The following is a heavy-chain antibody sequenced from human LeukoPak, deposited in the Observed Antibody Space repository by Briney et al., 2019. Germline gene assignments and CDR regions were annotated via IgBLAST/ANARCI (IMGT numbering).Heavy chain of an antibody. CDR3: AKETRYCRGGSCYSAPFDY. D-gene: IGHD2-15*01. J-gene: IGHJ4*02. CDR1: GFTFSSYA. CDR2: ISDSGGST. Sequence: GGSLRLSCAASGFTFSSYAMSWVRQAPGKGLEWVSLISDSGGSTYYADSVKGRFTLSRDNSKNTLYLQMNSLRADDTAVYYCAKETRYCRGGSCYSAPFDYWGQGTLVTVSS. V-gene: IGHV3-23*01.